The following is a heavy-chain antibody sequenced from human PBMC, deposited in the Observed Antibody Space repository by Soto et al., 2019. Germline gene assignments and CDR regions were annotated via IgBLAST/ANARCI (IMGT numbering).Heavy chain of an antibody. Sequence: ASVKVSCKASGYTFTGYGINWVRQAPGQGLEWMGWISANSGSTNYAQKLQGRVTMTTDTSTSTAYRELRRLRSDDTAVYYCARGCSSGWYGSDYWGQGTLVTVSS. CDR2: ISANSGST. CDR1: GYTFTGYG. D-gene: IGHD6-19*01. CDR3: ARGCSSGWYGSDY. J-gene: IGHJ4*02. V-gene: IGHV1-18*04.